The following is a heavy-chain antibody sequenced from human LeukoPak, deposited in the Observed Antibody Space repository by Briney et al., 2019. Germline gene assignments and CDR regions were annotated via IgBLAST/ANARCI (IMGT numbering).Heavy chain of an antibody. Sequence: PGGSLRLSCAASGFTFSSYWMSWVRQAPGKGLEWVSGISGSGRSTYYADSVKGRFTISRDNSKNTLYLQMNTLRAEDTAVYYCAKDTEAIFGVVVPYFDYWGQGTLVTVSS. CDR3: AKDTEAIFGVVVPYFDY. J-gene: IGHJ4*02. V-gene: IGHV3-23*01. CDR1: GFTFSSYW. D-gene: IGHD3-3*01. CDR2: ISGSGRST.